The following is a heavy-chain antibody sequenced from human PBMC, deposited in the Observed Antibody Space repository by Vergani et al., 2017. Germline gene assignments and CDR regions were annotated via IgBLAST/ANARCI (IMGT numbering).Heavy chain of an antibody. CDR2: IIPIFGTA. J-gene: IGHJ5*02. Sequence: QVQLVQSGAEVKKPGSSVKVSCKASVGTFSSSAISWVRQAPGQGLEWMGGIIPIFGTANYAQKFQGRVTITADESTSTAYMELSSLRSEDTAVYYCAREWAAYYYDSSGYRYNWFDPWGQGTLVTVSS. CDR1: VGTFSSSA. V-gene: IGHV1-69*01. CDR3: AREWAAYYYDSSGYRYNWFDP. D-gene: IGHD3-22*01.